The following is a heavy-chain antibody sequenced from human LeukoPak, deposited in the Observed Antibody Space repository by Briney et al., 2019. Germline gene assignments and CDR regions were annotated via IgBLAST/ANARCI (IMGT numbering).Heavy chain of an antibody. D-gene: IGHD6-13*01. CDR1: GFTFSSYW. CDR2: XXXXGSEK. V-gene: IGHV3-7*03. J-gene: IGHJ4*02. CDR3: ARKTGYSSSWYPGYFDY. Sequence: PGGSLRLSCAASGFTFSSYWMSWVRQAPGKGLXXXXXXXXXGSEKYYVDSVKGRFTISRDNAKNSLYLQMNSLRAEDTAVYYCARKTGYSSSWYPGYFDYWGQGTLVTVSS.